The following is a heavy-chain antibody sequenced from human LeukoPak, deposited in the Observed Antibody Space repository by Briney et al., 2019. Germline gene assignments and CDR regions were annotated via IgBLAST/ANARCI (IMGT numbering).Heavy chain of an antibody. D-gene: IGHD1-20*01. CDR3: ARCGRYNWNQCFFDY. Sequence: GASVKVSCKASGYTFTSYGISWVRQAPGQGLEWMGWISAYNGNTNYAQKLRGRVTMTTDTSTSTAYMELRSLRSDDTAVYYCARCGRYNWNQCFFDYWGQGTLVTVSS. V-gene: IGHV1-18*01. CDR1: GYTFTSYG. CDR2: ISAYNGNT. J-gene: IGHJ4*02.